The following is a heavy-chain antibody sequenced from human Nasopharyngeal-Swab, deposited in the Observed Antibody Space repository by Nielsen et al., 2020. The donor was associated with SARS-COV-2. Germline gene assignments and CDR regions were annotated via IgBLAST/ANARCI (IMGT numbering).Heavy chain of an antibody. CDR3: ARVAGITIFTDTTFDY. V-gene: IGHV3-30*03. CDR2: ISYDGSNK. CDR1: GFTFSSYG. D-gene: IGHD3-9*01. Sequence: GGSLRLSCAASGFTFSSYGMHWVRQAPGKGLEWVAVISYDGSNKYYADSVKGRFTISRDNSKNTLYLQMNSLRAEDTAVYYCARVAGITIFTDTTFDYWGQGTLVTV. J-gene: IGHJ4*02.